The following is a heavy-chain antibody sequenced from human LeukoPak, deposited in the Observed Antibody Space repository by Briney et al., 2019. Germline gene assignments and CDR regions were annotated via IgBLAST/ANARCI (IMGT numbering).Heavy chain of an antibody. CDR3: ARDGYSSSWYPH. CDR1: GYTFTSYD. CDR2: MNPNSGNT. Sequence: ASVKVSCKASGYTFTSYDINWVRQATGQGLEWLGWMNPNSGNTGYAQKFQGRVTMTRNTSISTAYMELSSLRSEDTAVYYCARDGYSSSWYPHWGQGTLVTVSS. D-gene: IGHD6-13*01. V-gene: IGHV1-8*01. J-gene: IGHJ4*02.